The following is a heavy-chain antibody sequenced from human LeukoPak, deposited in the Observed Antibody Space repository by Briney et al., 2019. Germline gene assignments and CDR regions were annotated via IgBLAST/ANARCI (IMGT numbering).Heavy chain of an antibody. CDR2: ISAYTGTI. CDR1: GYTFTNYD. CDR3: AREVYSDSSLDY. D-gene: IGHD6-13*01. Sequence: ASVKVSCKASGYTFTNYDFSWVRQAPGQGLEWMGWISAYTGTINYAQKFQGRVTMTTDTTTSTAYMELRSLRPDDTAVYYCAREVYSDSSLDYWGQGTLVTVSS. V-gene: IGHV1-18*01. J-gene: IGHJ4*02.